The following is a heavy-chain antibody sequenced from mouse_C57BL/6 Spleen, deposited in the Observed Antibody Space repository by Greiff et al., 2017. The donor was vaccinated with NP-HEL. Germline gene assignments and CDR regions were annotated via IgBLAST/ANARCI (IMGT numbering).Heavy chain of an antibody. J-gene: IGHJ4*01. CDR2: IYPGDGDT. D-gene: IGHD1-1*01. CDR1: GFAFSSSW. V-gene: IGHV1-82*01. CDR3: ERKGPDDSWAMDY. Sequence: QVQLQQSGPELVKPGASVKISCKASGFAFSSSWLNWVKQWPGKGLEWIGRIYPGDGDTNYNGKFKGTASLTADKSASTAYMQLSSRTSEDSAVYCCERKGPDDSWAMDYWGQGTSVTVSS.